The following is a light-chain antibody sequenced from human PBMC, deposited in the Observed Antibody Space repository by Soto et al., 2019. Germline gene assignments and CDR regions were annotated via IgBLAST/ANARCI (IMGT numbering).Light chain of an antibody. Sequence: PGERATLSCKSSQRVSRSNIGWYQQKPGQAPSLLIYGASKRTTGVPDRFSGSGSDTEFTLIISRLEPEDFAVYYCHHYGSTLLPFGGGTKVDIK. CDR3: HHYGSTLLP. CDR2: GAS. CDR1: QRVSRSN. V-gene: IGKV3-20*01. J-gene: IGKJ4*01.